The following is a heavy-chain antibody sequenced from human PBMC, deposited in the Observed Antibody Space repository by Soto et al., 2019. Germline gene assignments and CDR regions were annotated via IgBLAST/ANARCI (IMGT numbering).Heavy chain of an antibody. D-gene: IGHD4-17*01. Sequence: SETLSLTCTVSGGSVISGSYYWSLIRQPPGKGLEWIGYIYYSGSTRYNPSLKSRVTISVDTSKNQFSLKLSSVTAADTAVYYCARVRSSGDSLGYWGQGTLVTVSS. CDR3: ARVRSSGDSLGY. J-gene: IGHJ4*02. CDR1: GGSVISGSYY. CDR2: IYYSGST. V-gene: IGHV4-61*01.